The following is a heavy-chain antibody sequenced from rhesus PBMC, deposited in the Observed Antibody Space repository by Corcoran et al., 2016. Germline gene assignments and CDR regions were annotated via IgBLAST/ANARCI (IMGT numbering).Heavy chain of an antibody. V-gene: IGHV3-100*02. J-gene: IGHJ6*01. CDR2: FSESGGTI. CDR3: TRAGPFFGLDS. CDR1: GFTFSSYE. D-gene: IGHD6-13*01. Sequence: DVQLVESGGGLVKPGGSLRLSCVASGFTFSSYEMHWVRQAPGKGLEWVTVFSESGGTIYYADSVKGRFTISRDNAKNSLFLQMNSLRAEDTAVYYCTRAGPFFGLDSWGQGVVVTVSS.